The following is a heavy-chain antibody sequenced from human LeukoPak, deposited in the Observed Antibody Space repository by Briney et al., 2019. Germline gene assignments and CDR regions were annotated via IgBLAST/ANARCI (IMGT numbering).Heavy chain of an antibody. J-gene: IGHJ4*02. CDR3: ARHALYGEVDY. CDR2: IYYSGTT. Sequence: PSETLSLTCTVSGGSISSYYWSWIRQPPGKGLEWIGYIYYSGTTNYNPSLKSRVTISIDTSKNQFSLKLGSVTAADTAVYYCARHALYGEVDYWGQGTLVTVSS. V-gene: IGHV4-59*08. CDR1: GGSISSYY. D-gene: IGHD4-17*01.